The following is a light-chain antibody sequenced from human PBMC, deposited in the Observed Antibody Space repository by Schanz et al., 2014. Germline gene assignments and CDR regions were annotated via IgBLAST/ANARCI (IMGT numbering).Light chain of an antibody. CDR1: SSDVGGYNY. CDR2: DVN. J-gene: IGLJ3*02. CDR3: SSYTSSTTWV. Sequence: QSALTQPASVSGSPGQSITISCTGTSSDVGGYNYVSWYQHHPGKAPKLMIYDVNNRPSGVSYRFSASKSGNTASLTISGLQAEDEADYYCSSYTSSTTWVFGGGTKLTVL. V-gene: IGLV2-14*03.